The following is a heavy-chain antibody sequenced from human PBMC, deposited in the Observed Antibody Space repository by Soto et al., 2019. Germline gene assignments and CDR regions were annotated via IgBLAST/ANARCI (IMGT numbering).Heavy chain of an antibody. J-gene: IGHJ5*02. Sequence: SETLSLTCTVSGGSISSGGYYWSWIRQHPGKGLEWIGYIYYSGSTYYNPSLKSRVTISVDTSKNQFSLKLSSVTAADTAVYYCARSLAAAGSNWFDPWGQGTLVTSPQ. CDR3: ARSLAAAGSNWFDP. CDR1: GGSISSGGYY. D-gene: IGHD6-13*01. V-gene: IGHV4-31*03. CDR2: IYYSGST.